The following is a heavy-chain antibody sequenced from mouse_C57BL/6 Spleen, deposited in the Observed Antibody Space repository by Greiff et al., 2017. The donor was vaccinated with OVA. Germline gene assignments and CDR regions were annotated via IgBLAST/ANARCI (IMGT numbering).Heavy chain of an antibody. J-gene: IGHJ2*01. Sequence: EVKLVESGGGLVKPGGSLKLSCAASGFTFSDYGMHWVRQAPEKGLEWVAYISSGSSTIYYADTVKGRFTISRDNAKNTLFLQMTSLRSEDTAMYYCARHYYGSSYQGDYFDYWGQGTTLTVSS. CDR3: ARHYYGSSYQGDYFDY. D-gene: IGHD1-1*01. CDR2: ISSGSSTI. V-gene: IGHV5-17*01. CDR1: GFTFSDYG.